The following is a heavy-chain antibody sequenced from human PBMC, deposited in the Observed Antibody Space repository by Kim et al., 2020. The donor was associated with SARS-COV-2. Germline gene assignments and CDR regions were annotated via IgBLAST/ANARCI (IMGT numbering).Heavy chain of an antibody. V-gene: IGHV4-30-2*01. J-gene: IGHJ3*01. D-gene: IGHD3-22*01. CDR1: GGYISSGGHT. Sequence: SETLSLTCAVSGGYISSGGHTWSWIRQPPGKGLEWIGYMHHRGSTHYNPSLRTRVTISADTSKNEFILKLSSVTAADTAIYFCARVTYYYDGTDYLAALDVWGPGTMVIVSS. CDR3: ARVTYYYDGTDYLAALDV. CDR2: MHHRGST.